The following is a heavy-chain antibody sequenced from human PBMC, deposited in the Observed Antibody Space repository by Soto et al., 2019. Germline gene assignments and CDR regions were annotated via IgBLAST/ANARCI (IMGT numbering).Heavy chain of an antibody. CDR2: ISSRSDI. CDR1: GFTFSTYS. V-gene: IGHV3-21*01. J-gene: IGHJ6*02. CDR3: AREYTAWPLAYGLDV. D-gene: IGHD2-2*02. Sequence: PGGSLRLSCVGSGFTFSTYSINWVRHAPGKGLEWVSSISSRSDIYYADSVKGRFTISRDNAKNSVSLQMNSLRAEDTAVYYCAREYTAWPLAYGLDVWGQGTTVTVSS.